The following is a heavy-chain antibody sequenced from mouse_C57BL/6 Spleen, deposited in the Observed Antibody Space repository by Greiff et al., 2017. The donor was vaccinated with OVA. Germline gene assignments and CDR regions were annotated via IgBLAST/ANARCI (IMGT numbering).Heavy chain of an antibody. D-gene: IGHD2-5*01. CDR3: AGGSKGDRAWFAY. CDR2: ISSGSSTI. CDR1: GFTFSDYG. J-gene: IGHJ3*01. Sequence: DVQLVESGGGLVKPGGSLKLSCAASGFTFSDYGMHLVRQAPEKGLEWVAYISSGSSTIYYADTVKGRFTISRDNAKNTLFLQMTSLRSEDTAMYYCAGGSKGDRAWFAYWGQGTLVTVSA. V-gene: IGHV5-17*01.